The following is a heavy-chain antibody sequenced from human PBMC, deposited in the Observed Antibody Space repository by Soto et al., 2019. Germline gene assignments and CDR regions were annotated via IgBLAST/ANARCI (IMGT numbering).Heavy chain of an antibody. CDR2: INHSGST. CDR1: GGSFSGYY. Sequence: QVQLQQWGAGLLKPSETLSLTCAVYGGSFSGYYWSWIRQPPGKGLEWIGEINHSGSTNYNPSLKMRVTISVDTSKNQFSVKLSSVTAADTAVYYWARGQDKRFGELVLNWFDSWGQGTLVTVSS. CDR3: ARGQDKRFGELVLNWFDS. D-gene: IGHD3-10*01. V-gene: IGHV4-34*01. J-gene: IGHJ5*01.